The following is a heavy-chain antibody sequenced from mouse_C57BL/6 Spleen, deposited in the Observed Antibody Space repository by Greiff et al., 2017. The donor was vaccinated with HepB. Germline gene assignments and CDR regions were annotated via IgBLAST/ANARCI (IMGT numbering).Heavy chain of an antibody. J-gene: IGHJ4*01. V-gene: IGHV1-55*01. CDR1: GYTFTSYW. D-gene: IGHD3-2*02. Sequence: VQLQQPGAELVKPGASVQMSCKASGYTFTSYWITWVKQRPGQGLEWIGDIYPGSGSTNYNEKFKSKATLTVDTSSSTAYMQLSSLTSEASAVYYCARRGQLSYYAMDYWGQGTSVTVSS. CDR3: ARRGQLSYYAMDY. CDR2: IYPGSGST.